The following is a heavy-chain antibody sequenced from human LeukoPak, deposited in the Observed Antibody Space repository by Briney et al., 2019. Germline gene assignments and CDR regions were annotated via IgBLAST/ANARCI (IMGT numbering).Heavy chain of an antibody. J-gene: IGHJ4*02. V-gene: IGHV3-30-3*01. CDR1: GFTFSSYA. D-gene: IGHD3-22*01. Sequence: GGSLRLSCAASGFTFSSYAMHWVRQAPGKGLEWVADISYDGSNKYYADSVKGRFTISRDNSKNTLYLQMNSLRAEDTAVYYCARGALIYYDSRSDYWGQGTLVTVSS. CDR2: ISYDGSNK. CDR3: ARGALIYYDSRSDY.